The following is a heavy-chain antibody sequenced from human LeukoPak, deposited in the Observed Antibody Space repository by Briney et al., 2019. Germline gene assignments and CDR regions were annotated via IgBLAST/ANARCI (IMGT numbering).Heavy chain of an antibody. CDR1: GFSLRDYS. D-gene: IGHD6-19*01. CDR3: TREATSGLYASDI. CDR2: ISYDGRQK. Sequence: GGSLRLSCAASGFSLRDYSMDWVRQAPGKGLEWVTVISYDGRQKYYGDSVKGRFTISRDNSKNTVYLQMNSLRVEDTSIYYCTREATSGLYASDIWGQGTMVTVSS. J-gene: IGHJ3*02. V-gene: IGHV3-30*03.